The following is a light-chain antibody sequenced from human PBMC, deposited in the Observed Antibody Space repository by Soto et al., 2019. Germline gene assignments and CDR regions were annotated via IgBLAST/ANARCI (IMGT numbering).Light chain of an antibody. Sequence: QSVLTQPPSVSAAPGQKVTISCSGSSSNIGNNYVSWYQQVPGTAPKLLMYENDKRPSGIPDRFSGSKSGTSATLGITGLQTGDEADYFCGTWDNGLSAWVFGGGTKLTVL. J-gene: IGLJ3*02. CDR3: GTWDNGLSAWV. V-gene: IGLV1-51*02. CDR2: END. CDR1: SSNIGNNY.